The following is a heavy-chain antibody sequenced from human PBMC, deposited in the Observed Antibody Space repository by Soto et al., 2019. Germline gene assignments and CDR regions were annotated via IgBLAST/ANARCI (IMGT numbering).Heavy chain of an antibody. CDR2: IYHSGST. V-gene: IGHV4-59*12. J-gene: IGHJ4*02. CDR1: GGSISSYY. CDR3: ARGGSSSYPLFDY. D-gene: IGHD6-13*01. Sequence: SETLSLTCTVSGGSISSYYWSWIRQPPGKGLEWIGYIYHSGSTYYNPSLKSRVTISVDRSKNQFSLKLSSVTAADTAVYYCARGGSSSYPLFDYWGQGTLVTAPQ.